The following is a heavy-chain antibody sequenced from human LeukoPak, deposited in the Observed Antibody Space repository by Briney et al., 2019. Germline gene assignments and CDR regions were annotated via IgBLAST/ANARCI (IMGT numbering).Heavy chain of an antibody. CDR3: ARGSSGYYIGYFDY. J-gene: IGHJ4*02. V-gene: IGHV3-7*01. CDR1: GFTFSRYW. D-gene: IGHD3-22*01. CDR2: MNQDGSKI. Sequence: GGPLRLSCAASGFTFSRYWMTWVRQAPGKGLEGVANMNQDGSKISYVDALKGRFIISRDKAKNSLYLQMNGLRAEDTAVYYCARGSSGYYIGYFDYWGQGTLVTVSS.